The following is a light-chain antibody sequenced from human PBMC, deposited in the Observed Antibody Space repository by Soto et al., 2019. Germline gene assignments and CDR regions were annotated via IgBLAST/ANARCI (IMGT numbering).Light chain of an antibody. Sequence: QSALTQPASVSGSPGQTITISCSGTSSXIGSXXXXXXXXXXXXXXXXXXIYAVSDRPPGVSDRFSGSKSGITASLTISGLQTEDEADYYCISYTDRQSYRFGTGTKVTVL. CDR3: ISYTDRQSYR. CDR1: SSXIGSXXX. J-gene: IGLJ1*01. CDR2: AVS. V-gene: IGLV2-14*01.